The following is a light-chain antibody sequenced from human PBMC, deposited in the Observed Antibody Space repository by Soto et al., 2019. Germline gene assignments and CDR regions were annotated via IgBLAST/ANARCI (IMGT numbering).Light chain of an antibody. V-gene: IGKV3-20*01. CDR3: QQYGGSPIT. J-gene: IGKJ5*01. CDR1: QSVNTK. CDR2: GAS. Sequence: IVLTQSPGTLSLSLGDRVTLSCRASQSVNTKLAWYQQKPGQAPTLLMSGASNRASGVPVRFSGSGSGTDFTLTISRLEPEDFALYYCQQYGGSPITFGLGTRLEI.